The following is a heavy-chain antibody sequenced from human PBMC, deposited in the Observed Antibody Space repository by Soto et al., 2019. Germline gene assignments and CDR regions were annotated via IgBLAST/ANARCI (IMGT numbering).Heavy chain of an antibody. J-gene: IGHJ4*02. CDR3: ARDGALYNTDLPTYYFDY. D-gene: IGHD3-16*02. CDR2: IYYSGST. Sequence: SETLSLTCTVSGGSISSGGYYWSWIRQHPGKGLEWIGYIYYSGSTYYNPSLKSRVTISVDTSKNQFSLKLSSVTAADTAVYYCARDGALYNTDLPTYYFDYWGQGTLVTVSS. CDR1: GGSISSGGYY. V-gene: IGHV4-31*03.